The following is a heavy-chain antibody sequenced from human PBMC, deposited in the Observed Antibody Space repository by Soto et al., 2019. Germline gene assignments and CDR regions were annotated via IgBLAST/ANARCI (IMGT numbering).Heavy chain of an antibody. V-gene: IGHV1-69*11. D-gene: IGHD2-2*02. CDR1: GYTFSNYG. J-gene: IGHJ5*02. CDR3: ARDDYTKFHWFHP. CDR2: ILPFLGTP. Sequence: QVQLVQSGAEVKKPGSSVKVSCKTSGYTFSNYGVSWVRLAPGQGLEWMGGILPFLGTPKYAQRFQGRVTITADESTSTAYMELSSLRSDDTAVYYCARDDYTKFHWFHPWGQGTLVTVSS.